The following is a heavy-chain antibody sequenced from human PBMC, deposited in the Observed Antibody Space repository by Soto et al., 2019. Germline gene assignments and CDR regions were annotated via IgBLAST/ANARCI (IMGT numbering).Heavy chain of an antibody. J-gene: IGHJ4*02. CDR1: GGTFSSYP. CDR3: AMIDYSSGSDY. Sequence: QVQLVQSGAEVKKPGSSVKVSCKASGGTFSSYPLSWVRQAPGQGLEWMGGIIPIFGTTKYAQKFQGRVTIIADESTTNAYMELSSLRSEDTAVYYCAMIDYSSGSDYWGQGTLVTVSS. V-gene: IGHV1-69*01. D-gene: IGHD6-19*01. CDR2: IIPIFGTT.